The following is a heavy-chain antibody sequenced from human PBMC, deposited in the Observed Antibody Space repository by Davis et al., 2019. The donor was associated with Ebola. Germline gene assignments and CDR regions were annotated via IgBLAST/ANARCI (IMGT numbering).Heavy chain of an antibody. CDR3: AKVKKEAAVAGTHFDY. CDR1: GFTFSDYY. J-gene: IGHJ4*02. V-gene: IGHV3-11*05. CDR2: ISSSSSYT. D-gene: IGHD6-19*01. Sequence: GESLKISCAASGFTFSDYYMSWIRQAPGKGLEWVSYISSSSSYTNYADSVKGRFTISRDNAKNSLYLQMNSLRAEDTAVYYCAKVKKEAAVAGTHFDYWGQGTLVTVSS.